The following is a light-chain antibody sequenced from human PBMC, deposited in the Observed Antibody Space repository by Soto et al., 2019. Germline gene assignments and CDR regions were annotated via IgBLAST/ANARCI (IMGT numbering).Light chain of an antibody. CDR2: GAS. J-gene: IGKJ2*01. Sequence: ETVLTQSPDTLSLSPGERVTLSCRASQSVGSYLVWYQQKPGQAPRLLIYGASNRATGIPARFSCSGSGTEFTLTISSLEPEDFAVYYCQHRSNGFGQGTKLEIK. CDR3: QHRSNG. V-gene: IGKV3-11*01. CDR1: QSVGSY.